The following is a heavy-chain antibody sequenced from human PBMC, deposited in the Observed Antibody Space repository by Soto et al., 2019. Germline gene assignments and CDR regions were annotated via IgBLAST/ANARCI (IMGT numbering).Heavy chain of an antibody. CDR3: ARVPSPFDFYYAMDV. CDR1: GDSIGSGNNY. D-gene: IGHD3-16*01. J-gene: IGHJ6*02. Sequence: SETLSLPCTFSGDSIGSGNNYWSWIRQAPGKGLEWIGHIFSSGTTYYNPSLKSRLTMSLDTSQNQFSLKLNSVTAADTAVYFCARVPSPFDFYYAMDVWGQGTTVTVSS. CDR2: IFSSGTT. V-gene: IGHV4-30-4*02.